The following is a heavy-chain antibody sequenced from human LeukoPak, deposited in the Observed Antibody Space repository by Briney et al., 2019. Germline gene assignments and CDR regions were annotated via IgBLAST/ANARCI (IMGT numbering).Heavy chain of an antibody. J-gene: IGHJ6*02. CDR1: GFTLSSYG. Sequence: GGSLRHSCAASGFTLSSYGMHRVRQAPGKGLEWVAVIWYVGSKKYYADTVKGRFTISRDNSKNTLYLQMNSLRAEDAAVYYCAREGGPPRVGMDGWGQGTTVTVSS. D-gene: IGHD1-26*01. V-gene: IGHV3-33*01. CDR2: IWYVGSKK. CDR3: AREGGPPRVGMDG.